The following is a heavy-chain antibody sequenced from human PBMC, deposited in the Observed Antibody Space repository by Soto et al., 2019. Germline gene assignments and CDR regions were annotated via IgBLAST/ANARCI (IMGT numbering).Heavy chain of an antibody. V-gene: IGHV3-23*01. CDR3: AKAGFSRSWSPTYCDY. D-gene: IGHD6-13*01. CDR1: GFTFTSYA. CDR2: ISGTGCKT. J-gene: IGHJ4*02. Sequence: EVQLLESGGGLVQPGGSLRLSCAASGFTFTSYAMTWVRLAPGKGLEWVSTISGTGCKTYYVDSVKGRFTVSRDNTKNTCYMQMNRLRAEDTAVYYWAKAGFSRSWSPTYCDYWGQCTLGTVSS.